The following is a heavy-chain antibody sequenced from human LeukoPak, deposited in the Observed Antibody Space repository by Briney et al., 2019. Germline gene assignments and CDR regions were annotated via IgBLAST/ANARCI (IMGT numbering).Heavy chain of an antibody. CDR3: ARGERYCSSTSCYATFDY. J-gene: IGHJ4*02. V-gene: IGHV3-53*01. D-gene: IGHD2-2*01. Sequence: GGSLRLSCAASGFTVSSNYMSWVRQAPGKGLEWVSVIYSGGSTFYADSVKGRFTISRDNSKNTLYLQMNSLRAEDTAVYYCARGERYCSSTSCYATFDYWGQGTLVTVSS. CDR2: IYSGGST. CDR1: GFTVSSNY.